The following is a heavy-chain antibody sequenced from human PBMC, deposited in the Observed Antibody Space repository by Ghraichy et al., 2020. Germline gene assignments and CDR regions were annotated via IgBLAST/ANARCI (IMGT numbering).Heavy chain of an antibody. V-gene: IGHV1-18*01. Sequence: ASVKVSCKASGYTFTSYGLSWVRQAPGQGLEWMGWISGYNGNTNYAQKLRGRVTMTTDTSTSTAYMELRSLRSDDTAIYYCARDWVIAGRALVPAPTADYWGQGTLVTVSS. CDR2: ISGYNGNT. CDR3: ARDWVIAGRALVPAPTADY. J-gene: IGHJ4*02. D-gene: IGHD2-2*01. CDR1: GYTFTSYG.